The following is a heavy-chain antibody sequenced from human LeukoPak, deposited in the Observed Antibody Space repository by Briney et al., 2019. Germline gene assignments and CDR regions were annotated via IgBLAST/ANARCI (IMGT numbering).Heavy chain of an antibody. CDR3: ARVQYYDSSGYHFDY. CDR2: ISSSGSTI. J-gene: IGHJ4*02. V-gene: IGHV3-11*04. Sequence: GGSLRLSCAASGFIFSDYYMSWIRQAPGKGLEWVSYISSSGSTIYYADSVKGRFTISRDNAKNSLYLQMNSLRAEDTAVYYCARVQYYDSSGYHFDYWGQGTLVTVSS. D-gene: IGHD3-22*01. CDR1: GFIFSDYY.